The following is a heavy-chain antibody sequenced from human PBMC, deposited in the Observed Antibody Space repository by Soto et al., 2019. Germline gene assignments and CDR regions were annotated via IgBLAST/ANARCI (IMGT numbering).Heavy chain of an antibody. CDR3: ARDLHSSGYYYAEAY. CDR2: IWYDGSNK. CDR1: GFTFSSYG. J-gene: IGHJ4*02. Sequence: GGSLRLSCAASGFTFSSYGMHWVRQAPGKGLEWVAVIWYDGSNKYYADSVKGRFTISRDNSKNTLYLQMNSLRAEDTAVYYCARDLHSSGYYYAEAYWGQGTLVTVSS. V-gene: IGHV3-33*01. D-gene: IGHD3-22*01.